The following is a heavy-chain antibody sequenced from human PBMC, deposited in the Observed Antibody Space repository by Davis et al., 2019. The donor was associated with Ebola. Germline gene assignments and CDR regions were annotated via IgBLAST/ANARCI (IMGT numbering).Heavy chain of an antibody. Sequence: GESLKISCSASGFIFSTYVMSWVRQAPGKGLEWVSTLGTSADTYYADSVKGRFTISRDNSKNTLYLQMNGLRVEDTAIYYCAKDNRNIWSEVWGQGTILTVSS. V-gene: IGHV3-23*01. CDR2: LGTSADT. CDR3: AKDNRNIWSEV. CDR1: GFIFSTYV. J-gene: IGHJ3*01. D-gene: IGHD2/OR15-2a*01.